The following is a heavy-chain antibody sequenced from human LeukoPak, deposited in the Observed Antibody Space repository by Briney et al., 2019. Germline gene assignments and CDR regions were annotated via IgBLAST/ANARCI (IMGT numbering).Heavy chain of an antibody. V-gene: IGHV4-34*01. J-gene: IGHJ3*02. D-gene: IGHD1-26*01. CDR3: ARRSSGSTAWAFDI. CDR2: INHSGST. CDR1: GVSFSGYY. Sequence: PSETLPLTCAVYGVSFSGYYWSWIRQPPGKGLEWIGEINHSGSTNYNPSLKSRVTISVDTSKNQFSLKLSSVTAADTAVYYCARRSSGSTAWAFDIWGQGTMVTVSS.